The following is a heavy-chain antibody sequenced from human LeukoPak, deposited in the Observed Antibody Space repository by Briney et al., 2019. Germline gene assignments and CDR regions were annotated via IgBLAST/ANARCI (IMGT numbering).Heavy chain of an antibody. CDR3: TRTYYDSSGYLFDD. CDR1: GFTPGFTFGDYA. J-gene: IGHJ4*02. V-gene: IGHV3-49*04. D-gene: IGHD3-22*01. Sequence: GRSLRLSCTASGFTPGFTFGDYAMSWVRQAPGQGLEWVGFIRTKAYGGTTEYAASVKGRFTISRDGSKSIAYLQMNSLKTEDTAVYYCTRTYYDSSGYLFDDWGQGTLVTVSS. CDR2: IRTKAYGGTT.